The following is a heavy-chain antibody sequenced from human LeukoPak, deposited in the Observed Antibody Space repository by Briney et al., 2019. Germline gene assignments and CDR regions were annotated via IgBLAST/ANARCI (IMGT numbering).Heavy chain of an antibody. J-gene: IGHJ4*02. CDR3: ARDTSYYDFWTGYYSIDY. D-gene: IGHD3-3*01. CDR2: ISAYNGNT. CDR1: GYTFTSYG. V-gene: IGHV1-18*01. Sequence: ASVKVSCKASGYTFTSYGISWVRQAPGQGLEWMGWISAYNGNTNYAQKLQGRVTMTTDTSTSTAYMELRSLRSDDTAVYYCARDTSYYDFWTGYYSIDYWGQGTLVTVSS.